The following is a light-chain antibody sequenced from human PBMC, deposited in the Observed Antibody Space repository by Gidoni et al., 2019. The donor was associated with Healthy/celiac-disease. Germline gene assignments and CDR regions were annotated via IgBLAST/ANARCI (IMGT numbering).Light chain of an antibody. Sequence: QTVVHQEPSFSVSPGGTVTLTCGLSSGSVSTRYYPSWYQQTPGQAPRTLSYSTNTRSSGVPDRFSGSILGNKAALTITGAQADDESDYYCVLYMGSGISVFGGGTKLTVL. CDR3: VLYMGSGISV. CDR2: STN. J-gene: IGLJ2*01. V-gene: IGLV8-61*01. CDR1: SGSVSTRYY.